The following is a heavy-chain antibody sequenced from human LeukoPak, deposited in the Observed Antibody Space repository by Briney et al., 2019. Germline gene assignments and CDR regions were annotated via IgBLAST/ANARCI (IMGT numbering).Heavy chain of an antibody. V-gene: IGHV3-23*01. CDR1: ELTFSAHS. J-gene: IGHJ4*02. CDR3: AKASYYYDSSGYPLGWDY. Sequence: GGSLRLSCAAPELTFSAHSVNWVRQAPGKGLEWVSAISGSGGSTYYADSVKGRFTISRDNSKNTLYLQMNSLRAEDTAVYYCAKASYYYDSSGYPLGWDYWGQGTLVTVSS. CDR2: ISGSGGST. D-gene: IGHD3-22*01.